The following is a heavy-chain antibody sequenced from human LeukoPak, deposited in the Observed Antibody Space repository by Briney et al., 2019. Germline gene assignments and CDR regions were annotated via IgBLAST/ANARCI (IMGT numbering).Heavy chain of an antibody. CDR2: ISYDGSNK. J-gene: IGHJ5*02. Sequence: GGSLRLSCAASGFTFSSYGMHWVRQAPGKGLEWVAVISYDGSNKYYADPVKGRFTISRDNSKNTLYLQMNSLRAEDTAVYYCAAGGSYLFDPWGQGTLVTVSS. CDR3: AAGGSYLFDP. V-gene: IGHV3-30*03. D-gene: IGHD1-26*01. CDR1: GFTFSSYG.